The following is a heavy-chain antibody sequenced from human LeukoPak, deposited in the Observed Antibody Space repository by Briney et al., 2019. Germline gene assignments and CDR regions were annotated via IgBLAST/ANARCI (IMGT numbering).Heavy chain of an antibody. Sequence: PSETLSLTCTVSGGSISSGSYYWSWIRQPAGKGLEWIGRIYTSGSANYNPSLKSRVTISVDTSKYQFSLSLSSVTTADTAVYYCARDRTGWLQADYWGPGTLVTVSS. D-gene: IGHD5-24*01. CDR3: ARDRTGWLQADY. J-gene: IGHJ4*02. CDR1: GGSISSGSYY. CDR2: IYTSGSA. V-gene: IGHV4-61*02.